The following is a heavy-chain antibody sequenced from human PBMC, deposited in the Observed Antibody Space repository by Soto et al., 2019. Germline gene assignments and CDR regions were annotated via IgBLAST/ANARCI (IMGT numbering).Heavy chain of an antibody. Sequence: KPSETLSLTCAVYGGSFSGYYWRWIRQPPGKGLEWIGEINHSGSTNYNPSLKSRVTISVDTSKNQFSLKLSSVTAADTAVYYCARDQLLGYCSGGSCYAHYYYGMDVWGQGTTVTVS. D-gene: IGHD2-15*01. J-gene: IGHJ6*02. V-gene: IGHV4-34*01. CDR3: ARDQLLGYCSGGSCYAHYYYGMDV. CDR2: INHSGST. CDR1: GGSFSGYY.